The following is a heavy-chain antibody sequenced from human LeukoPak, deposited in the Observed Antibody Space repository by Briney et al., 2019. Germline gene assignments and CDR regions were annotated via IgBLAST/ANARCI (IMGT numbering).Heavy chain of an antibody. CDR3: ATYYYDSGGFHFHH. Sequence: GGSLRLSCAASGFTFRSYGMHWVRQAPGKGLEYVSAISSNGGRTYYANSVKGRFTTSRDNSRNTLYLQMGSLRAEDMAVYYCATYYYDSGGFHFHHWGQGTLVTVSS. J-gene: IGHJ1*01. V-gene: IGHV3-64*01. CDR2: ISSNGGRT. CDR1: GFTFRSYG. D-gene: IGHD3-22*01.